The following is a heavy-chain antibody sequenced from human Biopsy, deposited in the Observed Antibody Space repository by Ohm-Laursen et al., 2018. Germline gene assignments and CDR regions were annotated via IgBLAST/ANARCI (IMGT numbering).Heavy chain of an antibody. CDR2: IYTGGST. CDR1: GFTVGSTY. CDR3: AREGRDY. V-gene: IGHV3-53*01. J-gene: IGHJ4*02. Sequence: SLRLSCSASGFTVGSTYMSWVRQAPGKGLEWVSVIYTGGSTFYADSVKGRFTISRDKSKNTLYLQMNNLTAEDTAVYYCAREGRDYWGQGTLVTVSS.